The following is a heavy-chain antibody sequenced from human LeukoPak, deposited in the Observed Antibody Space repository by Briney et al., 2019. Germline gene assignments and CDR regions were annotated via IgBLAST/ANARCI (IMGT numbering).Heavy chain of an antibody. CDR1: GYTFINYG. CDR3: ARDPMAYGLGSYYSRH. V-gene: IGHV1-18*04. J-gene: IGHJ1*01. Sequence: GASVKVSCKASGYTFINYGIIWVRQAPGQGLEWMGWISAYNGDTKYAQKFQGRVTMTTDTSTSIAYMELRSLRSDDTAVYYCARDPMAYGLGSYYSRHWGQGSLVTVSS. D-gene: IGHD3-10*01. CDR2: ISAYNGDT.